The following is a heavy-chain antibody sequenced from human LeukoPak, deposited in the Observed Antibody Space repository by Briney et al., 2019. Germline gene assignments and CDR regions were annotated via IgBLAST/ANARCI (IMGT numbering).Heavy chain of an antibody. CDR1: GFTFSSYS. V-gene: IGHV3-21*01. D-gene: IGHD2-21*02. CDR2: IAGSSGCI. J-gene: IGHJ4*01. Sequence: GGSLRLSCAASGFTFSSYSMNWVRQAPGKGLEWVSSIAGSSGCISYADSVKGRFTISRDNAKKSLYLQMTSLTAEDTAVYYCARERGAYCGGDCYLGFDYWGRGTLVTVSS. CDR3: ARERGAYCGGDCYLGFDY.